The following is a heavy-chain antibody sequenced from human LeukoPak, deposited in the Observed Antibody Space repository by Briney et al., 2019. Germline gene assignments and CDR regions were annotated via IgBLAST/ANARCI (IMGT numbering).Heavy chain of an antibody. V-gene: IGHV4-34*01. CDR3: ARERYYDFWSGYSHYYGMDV. CDR2: INHSGST. Sequence: SETLSLTCAVSGGSISSGGYYWSWIRQPPGKGLEWIGEINHSGSTNYNPSLKSRVTISVDTSKNQFSLKLSSVTAADTAVYYCARERYYDFWSGYSHYYGMDVWGQGTTVTVSS. D-gene: IGHD3-3*01. J-gene: IGHJ6*02. CDR1: GGSISSGGYY.